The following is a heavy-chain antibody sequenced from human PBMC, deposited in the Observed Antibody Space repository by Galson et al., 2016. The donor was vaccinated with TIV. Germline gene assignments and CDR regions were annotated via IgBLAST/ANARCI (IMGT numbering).Heavy chain of an antibody. CDR2: ISGYNGNK. CDR3: ARVPPKPFDFWSGYDNSFCMDV. V-gene: IGHV1-18*01. CDR1: GYTLSSYS. D-gene: IGHD3-3*01. Sequence: SVKVSCKASGYTLSSYSISWVRQAPGQGLEWLGWISGYNGNKNYAQKFQGRVTMTTDTSTSTAYMELRSLRSDDTAVYYCARVPPKPFDFWSGYDNSFCMDVWGKGTTVIVSS. J-gene: IGHJ6*03.